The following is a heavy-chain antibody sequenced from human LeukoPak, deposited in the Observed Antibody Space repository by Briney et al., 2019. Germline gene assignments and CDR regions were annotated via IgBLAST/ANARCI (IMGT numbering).Heavy chain of an antibody. J-gene: IGHJ3*02. V-gene: IGHV5-51*01. D-gene: IGHD3-10*01. Sequence: GESLKISCKGSGYSFTSYWIGWVRQMPGKGLEWMGIIYPGDSDTRYSPFFQGQVTISADKSISTAYLQWSSLKASDTAMYYCARPKKRITMVRGVIPWAFDIWGQGTMVTVSS. CDR3: ARPKKRITMVRGVIPWAFDI. CDR2: IYPGDSDT. CDR1: GYSFTSYW.